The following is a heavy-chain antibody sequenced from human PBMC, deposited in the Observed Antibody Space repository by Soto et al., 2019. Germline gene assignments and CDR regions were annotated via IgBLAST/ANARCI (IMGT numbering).Heavy chain of an antibody. D-gene: IGHD3-22*01. Sequence: ASVKVSCKASGYTFTSYGISWLRQAPGQGLEWMGWISAYNGNTNYAQKLQGRVTMTTDTSTSTAYMELRSLRSDDTAVYYCARAVGYYYDSSGYYRPFDYWGQGTLVTVSS. CDR2: ISAYNGNT. V-gene: IGHV1-18*04. J-gene: IGHJ4*02. CDR3: ARAVGYYYDSSGYYRPFDY. CDR1: GYTFTSYG.